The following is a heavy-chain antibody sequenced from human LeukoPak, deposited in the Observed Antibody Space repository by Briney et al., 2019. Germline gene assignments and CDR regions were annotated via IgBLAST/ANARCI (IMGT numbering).Heavy chain of an antibody. CDR3: ARDRVSAARTNYYYYVDV. J-gene: IGHJ6*03. D-gene: IGHD6-6*01. V-gene: IGHV1-2*02. CDR1: GYTFTGYY. CDR2: INPNSGGT. Sequence: GASVTVSCTASGYTFTGYYMHWVRQAPGQGLEWMGWINPNSGGTNYAQKVQGRVTMTRDTSITTPYMELSRLRSDDTAVYYCARDRVSAARTNYYYYVDVWGKGTTVTVSS.